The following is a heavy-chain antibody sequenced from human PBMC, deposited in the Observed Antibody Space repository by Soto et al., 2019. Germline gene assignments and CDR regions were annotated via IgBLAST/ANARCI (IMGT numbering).Heavy chain of an antibody. CDR2: INPNSGDI. CDR1: GYTFTDYY. D-gene: IGHD6-13*01. V-gene: IGHV1-2*02. Sequence: ASVKVSCKASGYTFTDYYVHWLRQAPGPGLEWVGWINPNSGDIKYAQKFQARVTLTRDTSITTAYMELTSLDSDDTAVYYCARERITPTDTGDFYHYGLDVWGQGTTVTVSS. CDR3: ARERITPTDTGDFYHYGLDV. J-gene: IGHJ6*02.